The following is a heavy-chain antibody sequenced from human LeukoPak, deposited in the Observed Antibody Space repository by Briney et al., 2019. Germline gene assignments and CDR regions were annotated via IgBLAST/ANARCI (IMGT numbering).Heavy chain of an antibody. CDR3: ARRWVSGSNFDS. D-gene: IGHD1-14*01. J-gene: IGHJ4*02. V-gene: IGHV3-7*01. Sequence: GGSLRLSCTASGFTFSTYWMSWFRQAPGKGLEWVANIQQDGSEKYYVASVKGRFTISRDNAKNSLYLQMNSLRVEDTAVYYCARRWVSGSNFDSWGQGTLVTVSS. CDR1: GFTFSTYW. CDR2: IQQDGSEK.